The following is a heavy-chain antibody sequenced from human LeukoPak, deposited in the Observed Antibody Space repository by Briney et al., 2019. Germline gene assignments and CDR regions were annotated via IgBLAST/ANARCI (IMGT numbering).Heavy chain of an antibody. CDR3: ARSQEAVLRYFDWLFSGDRFDP. Sequence: GGSLRLSCAASGFTFSNYAMNWVRQAPGKGLEWVSTITSGENTYYADSVKGRFTISRDNSKNTLYLQMNSLRAEDTAVYYCARSQEAVLRYFDWLFSGDRFDPWGQGTLVTVSS. D-gene: IGHD3-9*01. J-gene: IGHJ5*02. CDR1: GFTFSNYA. CDR2: ITSGENT. V-gene: IGHV3-23*01.